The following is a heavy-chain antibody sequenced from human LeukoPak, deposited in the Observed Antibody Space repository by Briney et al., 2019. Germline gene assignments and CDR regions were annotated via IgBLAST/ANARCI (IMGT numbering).Heavy chain of an antibody. CDR1: GFTFSTYE. J-gene: IGHJ4*02. D-gene: IGHD1-1*01. CDR2: ISGSGSTI. CDR3: AREGGWATTANDY. Sequence: TGGSLRLSCTASGFTFSTYEMNWVRQAPGKGLEWDSYISGSGSTIYYADSVKGRFTISRDNAKNSLYLQMSSLRAEDTALYYCAREGGWATTANDYWGQGTLVTVSS. V-gene: IGHV3-48*03.